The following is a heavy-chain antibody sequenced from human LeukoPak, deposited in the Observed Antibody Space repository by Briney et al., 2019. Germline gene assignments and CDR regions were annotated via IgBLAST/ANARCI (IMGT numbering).Heavy chain of an antibody. CDR3: AQGCVDSSGYYSVPNYFDP. J-gene: IGHJ5*02. V-gene: IGHV3-7*01. CDR1: GFTFSSYW. CDR2: IKQDGSEK. Sequence: GGSLRLSCAASGFTFSSYWMSWVRQAPGKGLEWVANIKQDGSEKYYVDSVKGRFTISRDNAKNSLYLQMNSLRAEDTAVYYCAQGCVDSSGYYSVPNYFDPWGQGTLVTVSS. D-gene: IGHD3-22*01.